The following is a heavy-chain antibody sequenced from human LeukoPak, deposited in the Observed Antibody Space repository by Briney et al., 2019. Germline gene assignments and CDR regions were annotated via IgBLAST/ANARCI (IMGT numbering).Heavy chain of an antibody. J-gene: IGHJ3*02. V-gene: IGHV3-74*01. CDR2: ITSDGSST. CDR3: ARAVRTYDSSGDYLDAFDI. D-gene: IGHD3-22*01. CDR1: GFTFSTYW. Sequence: GGSLRLSCAASGFTFSTYWVHWVRQAPGKGLAWVSRITSDGSSTSYADSVKGRFTISRDNTKNTLYLQMKSLRAEDTAVYYCARAVRTYDSSGDYLDAFDIWGQGTRVTVSS.